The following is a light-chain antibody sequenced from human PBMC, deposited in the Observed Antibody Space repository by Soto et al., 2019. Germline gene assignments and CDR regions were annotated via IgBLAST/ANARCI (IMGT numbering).Light chain of an antibody. J-gene: IGKJ1*01. Sequence: IQMTQSPSSLSASVGDRVTITCRASQNIGRYFNWYLQKPGKAPKLLIYSASSLQSGVPSRFSGSGSGTDFTLTISSLQPEDFGTYYCQQSSSTPLTFGQGTKVEIK. V-gene: IGKV1-39*01. CDR2: SAS. CDR3: QQSSSTPLT. CDR1: QNIGRY.